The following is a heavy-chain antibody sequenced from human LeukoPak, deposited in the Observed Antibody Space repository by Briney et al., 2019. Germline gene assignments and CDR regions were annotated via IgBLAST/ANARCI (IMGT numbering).Heavy chain of an antibody. CDR2: INWNGGST. CDR1: GSTFDDYG. V-gene: IGHV3-20*04. J-gene: IGHJ4*02. D-gene: IGHD3-22*01. CDR3: ARLYYYDSSGLGDY. Sequence: GGSLRLSCAASGSTFDDYGMSWVRQAPGKGLEWVSGINWNGGSTGYADSVKGQFTISRDNAKNSLYLQMNSLRAEDTALYYCARLYYYDSSGLGDYWGQGTLVTVSS.